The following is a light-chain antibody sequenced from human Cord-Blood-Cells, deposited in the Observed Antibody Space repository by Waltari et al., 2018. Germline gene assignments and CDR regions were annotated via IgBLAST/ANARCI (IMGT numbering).Light chain of an antibody. J-gene: IGKJ2*03. Sequence: DIVMTQSPDSLAVFLGERATINCKSSQSVLYSSNNKNYLAWYQQKPGQPPKLLIYWASTRESGVPDRFSGSGSGTDVTLTISSLQAEDVAVYYCQQYYSTPPYSFGQGTKLEIK. CDR2: WAS. CDR3: QQYYSTPPYS. CDR1: QSVLYSSNNKNY. V-gene: IGKV4-1*01.